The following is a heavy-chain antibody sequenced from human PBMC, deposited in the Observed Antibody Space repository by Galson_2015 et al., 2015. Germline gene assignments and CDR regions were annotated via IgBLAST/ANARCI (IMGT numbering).Heavy chain of an antibody. CDR3: ASQTWTGYFDY. D-gene: IGHD1-14*01. Sequence: SLRLSCAASGVTFSNYWMSWVRQAAGKGLEWVANIKQDGSEKYYVGSVKGRFTISRDNAKNSLYLQMNSLRAEDTAIYSCASQTWTGYFDYWGQGILFTVSS. CDR1: GVTFSNYW. CDR2: IKQDGSEK. V-gene: IGHV3-7*03. J-gene: IGHJ4*02.